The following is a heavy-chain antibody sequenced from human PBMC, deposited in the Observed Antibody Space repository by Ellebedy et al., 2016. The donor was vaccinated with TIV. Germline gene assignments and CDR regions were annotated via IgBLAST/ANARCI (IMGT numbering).Heavy chain of an antibody. V-gene: IGHV3-30*04. CDR1: GFTFNDYA. D-gene: IGHD1-1*01. CDR2: ISYDGSSK. J-gene: IGHJ4*02. CDR3: AKDHPNDDQTIDY. Sequence: GESLKISCAASGFTFNDYAIHWVRQAPGKGLEWVTVISYDGSSKYYADSVKGRFTISRDNSKNTLSLQMNSLRAEDTAVYYCAKDHPNDDQTIDYWGQGTLVTVSS.